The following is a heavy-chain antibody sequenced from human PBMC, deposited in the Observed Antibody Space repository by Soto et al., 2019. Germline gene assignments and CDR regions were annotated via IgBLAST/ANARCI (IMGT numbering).Heavy chain of an antibody. V-gene: IGHV3-48*02. CDR2: ISSSSSTI. CDR3: VGVPITMTYLGPFDI. D-gene: IGHD3-3*01. J-gene: IGHJ3*02. CDR1: GFTFSSYS. Sequence: EVQLVESGGGLVQPGGSLRLSCAASGFTFSSYSMNWVRQAPGKGLEWVSYISSSSSTIYYADSVKGRFTISRDNAKNSLYLQMNSLRDEDTAVYYGVGVPITMTYLGPFDIWGQGTMVTVSS.